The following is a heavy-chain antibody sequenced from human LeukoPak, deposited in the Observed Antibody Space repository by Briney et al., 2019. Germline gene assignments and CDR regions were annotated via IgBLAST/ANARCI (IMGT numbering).Heavy chain of an antibody. CDR3: ASGVDHESSYYYYMDV. Sequence: SETLSLTCAVYGGSFSGYYWSWLGQPPGKGLEWIGEINHSGSTNYNPSLKSRVTISVATSNTHFSQKLSSVTAADTAVYFCASGVDHESSYYYYMDVWGKGTTVTVSS. D-gene: IGHD3-9*01. V-gene: IGHV4-34*01. J-gene: IGHJ6*03. CDR1: GGSFSGYY. CDR2: INHSGST.